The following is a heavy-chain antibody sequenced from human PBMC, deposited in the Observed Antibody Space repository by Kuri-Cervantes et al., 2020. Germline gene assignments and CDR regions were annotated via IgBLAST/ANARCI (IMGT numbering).Heavy chain of an antibody. J-gene: IGHJ6*02. Sequence: GGSLRLSCKASGGTFSSYAISWVRQAPGQGLEWMGGIIPIFGTANYAQKFQGRVTIIADESTSTAYMELSSLRSEDTAVYYCARAPPSAGTDEELSYYYYGMDVWGQGTTVTVSS. CDR1: GGTFSSYA. D-gene: IGHD6-13*01. V-gene: IGHV1-69*01. CDR2: IIPIFGTA. CDR3: ARAPPSAGTDEELSYYYYGMDV.